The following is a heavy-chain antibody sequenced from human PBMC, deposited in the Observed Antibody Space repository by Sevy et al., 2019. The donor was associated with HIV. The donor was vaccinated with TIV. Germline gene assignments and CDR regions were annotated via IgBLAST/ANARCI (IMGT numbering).Heavy chain of an antibody. CDR2: MNPNSGNT. Sequence: ASVKVSCKASGYTFTSYDINWVRQATGQGLEWMGWMNPNSGNTGYAQKFQGRVTMTRNTSISTAYMELSSLRSEDTAVYYCARESRLRYFDWLLKGDYYYGMDVWGQGTTVTVSS. J-gene: IGHJ6*02. V-gene: IGHV1-8*01. CDR3: ARESRLRYFDWLLKGDYYYGMDV. D-gene: IGHD3-9*01. CDR1: GYTFTSYD.